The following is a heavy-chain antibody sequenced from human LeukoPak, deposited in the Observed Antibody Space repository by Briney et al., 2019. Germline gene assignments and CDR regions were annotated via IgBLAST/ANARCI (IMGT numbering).Heavy chain of an antibody. V-gene: IGHV4-39*01. CDR1: GGSISSSSYY. D-gene: IGHD4-23*01. J-gene: IGHJ4*02. CDR2: IYYSGST. Sequence: SETLSLTCTVSGGSISSSSYYWGWIRQPPGKGLEWIGSIYYSGSTYYNPSLKSRVTISVDTSKNQFSLKLSSVTAVDTAVYYCARHDTVVTWGFDYWGQGTLVTVSS. CDR3: ARHDTVVTWGFDY.